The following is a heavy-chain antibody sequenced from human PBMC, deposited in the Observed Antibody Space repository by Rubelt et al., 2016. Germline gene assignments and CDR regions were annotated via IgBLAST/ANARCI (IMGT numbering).Heavy chain of an antibody. V-gene: IGHV2-5*02. CDR1: GFSLTTSGVG. CDR3: ARRCRSATCYNACDI. D-gene: IGHD2-2*01. Sequence: QITLKESGPTLVKPTQTLTLTCTFFGFSLTTSGVGVGWIRQPPGKALEWLALIYWDDDKRYSPSLKSRLTISKDTSKNQVVLTMTNLDPVDTATYYCARRCRSATCYNACDIWGQGTMVTVSS. J-gene: IGHJ3*02. CDR2: IYWDDDK.